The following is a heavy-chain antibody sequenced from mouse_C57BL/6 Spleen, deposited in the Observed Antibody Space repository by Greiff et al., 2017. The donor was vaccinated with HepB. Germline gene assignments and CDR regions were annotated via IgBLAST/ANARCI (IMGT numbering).Heavy chain of an antibody. CDR3: ARYWDSYAMDY. D-gene: IGHD4-1*01. V-gene: IGHV1-63*01. CDR1: GYTFTNYW. Sequence: QVTLKESGAELVRPGTSVKMSCKASGYTFTNYWIGWAKQRPGHGLEWIGDIYPGGGYTNYNEKFKGKATLTADKSSSTAYMQFSSLTSEDSAIYYCARYWDSYAMDYWGQGTSVTVSS. CDR2: IYPGGGYT. J-gene: IGHJ4*01.